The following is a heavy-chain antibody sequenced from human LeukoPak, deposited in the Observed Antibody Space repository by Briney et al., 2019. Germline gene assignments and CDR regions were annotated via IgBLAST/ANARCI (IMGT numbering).Heavy chain of an antibody. CDR2: ISRSGSEI. D-gene: IGHD3-9*01. Sequence: GGSLRLSCVASGFTFSDYYMSWIRQAPGKGLEWVSYISRSGSEIYYADSVKGRFTISRDNSKNTLYLQMNSLRAEDTAVYYCARGGGIYDILTGPFDYWGQGTLVTVSS. J-gene: IGHJ4*02. CDR1: GFTFSDYY. V-gene: IGHV3-11*04. CDR3: ARGGGIYDILTGPFDY.